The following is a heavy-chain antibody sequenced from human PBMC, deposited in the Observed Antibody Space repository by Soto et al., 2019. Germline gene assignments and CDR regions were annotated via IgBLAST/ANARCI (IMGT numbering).Heavy chain of an antibody. CDR2: IRHDGSND. CDR3: ASVNTVRSWDYDGMDI. J-gene: IGHJ6*02. CDR1: GFTFSAFG. V-gene: IGHV3-33*03. D-gene: IGHD3-10*01. Sequence: QLHLVESGGGVVQPGASMRLSCEASGFTFSAFGMHWVRQAPGKGLEWVAGIRHDGSNDYYSDFAKGRLTISRDNSRDTLYLQINSLRADDSAVYYCASVNTVRSWDYDGMDIWGQGTTVTVSS.